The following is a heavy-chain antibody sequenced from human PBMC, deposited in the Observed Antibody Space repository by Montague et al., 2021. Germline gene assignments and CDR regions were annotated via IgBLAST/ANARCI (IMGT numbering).Heavy chain of an antibody. J-gene: IGHJ4*02. D-gene: IGHD3-10*01. Sequence: CAISGDSVSNNHAAWNWIRESPSRGLEWLGRTYYRSTWYTGYAVSVKGRIAINPDTSKNQFSLQLNSVTPEDTAVYYCAREGVGDLLFSFDSWGQGTLVTVSS. CDR3: AREGVGDLLFSFDS. V-gene: IGHV6-1*01. CDR1: GDSVSNNHAA. CDR2: TYYRSTWYT.